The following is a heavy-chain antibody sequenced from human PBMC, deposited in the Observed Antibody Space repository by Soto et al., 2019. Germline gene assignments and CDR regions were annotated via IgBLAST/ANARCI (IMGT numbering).Heavy chain of an antibody. CDR3: ARGGGSGWYYYYYMDV. Sequence: SETLSLTCAVYGGSFSGYYWSWIRQPPGKGLEWIGGINHSGSTNYNPSLKSRVTISVDTSKNQFSLKLSSVTAADTAVYYCARGGGSGWYYYYYMDVWGKGTTVTVSS. J-gene: IGHJ6*03. CDR1: GGSFSGYY. CDR2: INHSGST. D-gene: IGHD6-19*01. V-gene: IGHV4-34*01.